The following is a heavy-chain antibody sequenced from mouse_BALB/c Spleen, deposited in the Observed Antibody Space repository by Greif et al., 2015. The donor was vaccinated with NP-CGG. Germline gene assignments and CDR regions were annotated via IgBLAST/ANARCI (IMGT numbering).Heavy chain of an antibody. D-gene: IGHD2-4*01. Sequence: VQLQQSGAELVKPGASVKLSCTASGFNIKDTYMHWVKQRPEQGLEWIGRIDPANGNTKYDPKFQGKATITADTSSNTAYLQLSSLTSEDTAVYYCARSDGDYDWFAYWGQGTLVTVSA. CDR3: ARSDGDYDWFAY. CDR1: GFNIKDTY. CDR2: IDPANGNT. V-gene: IGHV14-3*02. J-gene: IGHJ3*01.